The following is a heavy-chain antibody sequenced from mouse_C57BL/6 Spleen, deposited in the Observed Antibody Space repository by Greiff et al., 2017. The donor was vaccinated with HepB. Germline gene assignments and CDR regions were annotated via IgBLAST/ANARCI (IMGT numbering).Heavy chain of an antibody. CDR3: VRHDYFDY. CDR1: GFSFNTYA. V-gene: IGHV10-1*01. J-gene: IGHJ2*01. Sequence: GFSFNTYAMNWVRQAPGKGSEWVARIRSKSNNYATYYADSVKDRFTISRDDSESMLYLQMNNLKTEDTAMYYCVRHDYFDYWGQGTTLTVSS. CDR2: IRSKSNNYAT.